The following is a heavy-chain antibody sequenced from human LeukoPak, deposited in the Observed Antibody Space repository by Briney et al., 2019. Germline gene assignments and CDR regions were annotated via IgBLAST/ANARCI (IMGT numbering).Heavy chain of an antibody. Sequence: GGSLRLSCAASGFTFSSYGMHWVRQAPGKGLEWVAVISYDGSNEYYADSVKGRFTISRDNSKNTLYLQMNSLRVEDTAVYYCARVLNYYDSSGYYFSYWGQGTLVTVSS. CDR1: GFTFSSYG. D-gene: IGHD3-22*01. J-gene: IGHJ4*02. CDR3: ARVLNYYDSSGYYFSY. CDR2: ISYDGSNE. V-gene: IGHV3-30*03.